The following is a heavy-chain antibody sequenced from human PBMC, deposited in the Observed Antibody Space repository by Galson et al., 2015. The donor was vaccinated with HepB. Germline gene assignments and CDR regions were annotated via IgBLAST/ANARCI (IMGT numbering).Heavy chain of an antibody. Sequence: SLRLSCSASGFTFSIYDMHWVRQAPGKGLEWVAIITSYGSNEYYADSVKGRFTISRDNSRSTLYLQMNSLRPEDTAVYYCAKDRGYSNGGGMDVWGQGTTVTVSS. CDR1: GFTFSIYD. V-gene: IGHV3-30*18. CDR3: AKDRGYSNGGGMDV. CDR2: ITSYGSNE. J-gene: IGHJ6*02. D-gene: IGHD5-18*01.